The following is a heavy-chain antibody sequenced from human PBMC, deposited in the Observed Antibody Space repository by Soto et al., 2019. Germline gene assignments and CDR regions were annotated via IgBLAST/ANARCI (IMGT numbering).Heavy chain of an antibody. CDR2: ILYDGSKK. CDR1: GFTFSSYG. V-gene: IGHV3-30*18. CDR3: VKDGSSGWPYFDDMDV. D-gene: IGHD6-19*01. J-gene: IGHJ6*02. Sequence: QVQLVESGGGVVQPGRSLRLSCAASGFTFSSYGMHWFRQAPGKGLEWVAVILYDGSKKYYADSVKGRFTISRDNSKNTLYLQMSSLRAEDTALYYCVKDGSSGWPYFDDMDVWGQGTTVTVSS.